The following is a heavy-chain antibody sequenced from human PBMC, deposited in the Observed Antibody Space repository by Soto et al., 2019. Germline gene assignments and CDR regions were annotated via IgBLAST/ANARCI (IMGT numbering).Heavy chain of an antibody. CDR3: ARGRLGRFGELLFRTPNWFDP. V-gene: IGHV4-34*01. D-gene: IGHD3-10*01. J-gene: IGHJ5*02. Sequence: SETLSLTCAVYGGSFSGYYLSWIRQPPGKGLEWIGEINHSGSTNYNPSLKSRVTISVDTSKNQFSLKLSSVTAADTAVYYCARGRLGRFGELLFRTPNWFDPWGQGTLVTVSS. CDR1: GGSFSGYY. CDR2: INHSGST.